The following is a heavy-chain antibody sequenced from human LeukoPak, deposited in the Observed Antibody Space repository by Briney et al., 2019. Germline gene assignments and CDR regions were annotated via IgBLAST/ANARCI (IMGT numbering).Heavy chain of an antibody. CDR2: INQDGSEK. D-gene: IGHD3-22*01. CDR1: GFTFSSYW. CDR3: AREVKGYYYDSSGYYYFDY. V-gene: IGHV3-7*01. J-gene: IGHJ4*02. Sequence: PGGSLRLSCAASGFTFSSYWMSWVRQAPGKGLEWVANINQDGSEKYYVDSVKGRFTISRDNAKNSLYLQMNSLRAEDTAVYYCAREVKGYYYDSSGYYYFDYWGQGTLVTVSS.